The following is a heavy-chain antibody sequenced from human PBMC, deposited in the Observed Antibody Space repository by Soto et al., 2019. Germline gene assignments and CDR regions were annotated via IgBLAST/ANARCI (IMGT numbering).Heavy chain of an antibody. CDR1: GGSISSSSYY. CDR2: IYYSGST. V-gene: IGHV4-39*01. Sequence: QLQLQESGPGLVKPSETLSLTCTVSGGSISSSSYYWGWIRQPPGKGLEWIGSIYYSGSTYYNPSLKSRVTISVETSKNQFSLKLSSVTAADTAVYYCARRPNPKIFGVVITIYGNAFDIWGQGTMVTVSS. CDR3: ARRPNPKIFGVVITIYGNAFDI. D-gene: IGHD3-3*01. J-gene: IGHJ3*02.